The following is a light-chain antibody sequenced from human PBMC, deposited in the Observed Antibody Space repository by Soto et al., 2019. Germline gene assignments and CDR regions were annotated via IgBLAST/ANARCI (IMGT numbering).Light chain of an antibody. CDR3: QQHNQWPIT. V-gene: IGKV3D-15*01. CDR2: YIS. Sequence: EIVMTQSPANLSVSPGQTASLSCRASQSAGNFLAWYQQKPGQAPRLLIYYISTRATGIPARFSGSGSGTEFTLTINSLQSEDSAVYECQQHNQWPITFGPGTRLEIK. J-gene: IGKJ5*01. CDR1: QSAGNF.